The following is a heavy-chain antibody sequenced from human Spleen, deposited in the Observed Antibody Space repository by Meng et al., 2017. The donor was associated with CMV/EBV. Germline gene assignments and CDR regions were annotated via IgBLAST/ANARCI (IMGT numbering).Heavy chain of an antibody. CDR1: GGSFSGYY. CDR2: INHSGST. V-gene: IGHV4-34*01. D-gene: IGHD5-24*01. Sequence: GSLRLSCAVYGGSFSGYYWTWIRQPPGKGLEWIGEINHSGSTSYNPSLKTRVIISVDTSKNQFSLKLSSVTAADTALYYCARGAGLRDGYNRRGQGTLVTVSS. CDR3: ARGAGLRDGYNR. J-gene: IGHJ4*02.